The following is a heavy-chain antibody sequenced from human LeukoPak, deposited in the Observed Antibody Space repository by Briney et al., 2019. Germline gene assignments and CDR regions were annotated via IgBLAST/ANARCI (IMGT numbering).Heavy chain of an antibody. V-gene: IGHV1-46*01. J-gene: IGHJ1*01. D-gene: IGHD6-6*01. CDR1: GYKFTSYY. CDR3: AKDLRKLPHVTEYFNN. Sequence: GASVKVSCEASGYKFTSYYIHWVRQAPGQGLEWMGMVNPNVGGANYAHKFQGRATMTRDMSTSTVYMELSSLRSEDTAVYYCAKDLRKLPHVTEYFNNWGQGTLVTVSS. CDR2: VNPNVGGA.